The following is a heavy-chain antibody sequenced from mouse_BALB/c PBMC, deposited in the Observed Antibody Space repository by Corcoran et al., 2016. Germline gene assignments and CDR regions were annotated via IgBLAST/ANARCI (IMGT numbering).Heavy chain of an antibody. CDR3: AREAYPYAMDY. D-gene: IGHD3-2*02. CDR2: INTYTGEP. Sequence: QIQLVQSGPELKKPGETVKISCKASGYTFTNYGMNWVKQAPGKGLKWMGWINTYTGEPTYADDFKGRFAFSLETSASTAYLQINNLKNEDTATYFCAREAYPYAMDYWGQGTSVTVSS. V-gene: IGHV9-3-1*01. J-gene: IGHJ4*01. CDR1: GYTFTNYG.